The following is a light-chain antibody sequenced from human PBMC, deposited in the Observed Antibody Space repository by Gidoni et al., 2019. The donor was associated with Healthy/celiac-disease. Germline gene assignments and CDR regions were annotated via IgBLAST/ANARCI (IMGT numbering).Light chain of an antibody. CDR1: QSISNY. Sequence: DIQTTPPPSSLSASVGDRVTITCRASQSISNYLNWYQQKPGKAPKLLIYAASSLESGVPSRFSGSGSGTDFTLTISSLQPEDFATYYCQQSDNTLWTFGQGTKVEIK. J-gene: IGKJ1*01. V-gene: IGKV1-39*01. CDR3: QQSDNTLWT. CDR2: AAS.